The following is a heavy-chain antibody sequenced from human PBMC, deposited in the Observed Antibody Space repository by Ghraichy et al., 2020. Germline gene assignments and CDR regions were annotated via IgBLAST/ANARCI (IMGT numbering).Heavy chain of an antibody. CDR2: INPNSGGT. J-gene: IGHJ6*02. CDR1: GYTFTGYY. CDR3: ARGYEVDPSRNYYGMDV. D-gene: IGHD1-14*01. V-gene: IGHV1-2*04. Sequence: ASVKVSCKASGYTFTGYYMHWVRQAPGQGLEWMGWINPNSGGTNYAQKFQGWVTMTRDTSISTAYMELSRLRSDDTAVYYCARGYEVDPSRNYYGMDVWGQGTTVTVSS.